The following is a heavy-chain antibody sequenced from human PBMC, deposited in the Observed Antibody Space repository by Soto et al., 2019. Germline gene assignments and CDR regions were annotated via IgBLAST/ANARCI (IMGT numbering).Heavy chain of an antibody. CDR3: ARRAAAVTGFHH. D-gene: IGHD6-13*01. CDR1: GGSVNTGGFY. Sequence: QVQLQESGPGLVKPSQTLSLTCNVSGGSVNTGGFYWSWIRQRPGKGLEWMGYIYYSGSTYYNPSLKCRLTMSVDTSKNQFSLKLSSVPVADTAVYYCARRAAAVTGFHHWGQGTLVTVS. J-gene: IGHJ4*02. V-gene: IGHV4-31*03. CDR2: IYYSGST.